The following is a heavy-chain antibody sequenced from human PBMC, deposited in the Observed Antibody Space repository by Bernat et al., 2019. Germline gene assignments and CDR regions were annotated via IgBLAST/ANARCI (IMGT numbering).Heavy chain of an antibody. CDR2: ISAYNGNT. D-gene: IGHD4-23*01. Sequence: QVQLVQSGDEVKKPGASVKVSCKASGYTFTSYGISWVRQAPGQGLEWMGWISAYNGNTNYAQKLQGRVTMTTDTSTSTAYMELRSLRSDDTAVYYCARVLTYGGNSAYLAPNRYGMDVWGQGTTVTVSS. V-gene: IGHV1-18*01. CDR1: GYTFTSYG. J-gene: IGHJ6*02. CDR3: ARVLTYGGNSAYLAPNRYGMDV.